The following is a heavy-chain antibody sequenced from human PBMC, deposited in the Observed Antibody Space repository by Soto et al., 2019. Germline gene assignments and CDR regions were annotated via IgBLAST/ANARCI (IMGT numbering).Heavy chain of an antibody. Sequence: VQLVESGGGLVQPGGSLRLSCAASGFTFSSYEMNWVRQAPGKGLEWIGYIYYSGSTYYNPSLKSRVTISVDTSKNQFSLNLRSVTAADTAVYYCAREHSNTQRALDYWGQGTLVMVSS. V-gene: IGHV4-31*02. J-gene: IGHJ4*02. D-gene: IGHD5-18*01. CDR1: GFTFSSYE. CDR2: IYYSGST. CDR3: AREHSNTQRALDY.